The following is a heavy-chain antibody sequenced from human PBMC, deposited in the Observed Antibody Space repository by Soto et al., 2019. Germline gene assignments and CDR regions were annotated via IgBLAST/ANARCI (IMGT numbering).Heavy chain of an antibody. CDR2: MNPNSGNT. V-gene: IGHV1-8*01. CDR1: GYTFTSYD. Sequence: GASVKVSCKASGYTFTSYDINWVRQATGQGLEWMGWMNPNSGNTGYAQKFQGRVTMTRNTSISTAYMELSSLRSEDTAVYYCARQNVLRFLEWLKKTQYYFDYWGQGTLVTVSS. CDR3: ARQNVLRFLEWLKKTQYYFDY. J-gene: IGHJ4*02. D-gene: IGHD3-3*01.